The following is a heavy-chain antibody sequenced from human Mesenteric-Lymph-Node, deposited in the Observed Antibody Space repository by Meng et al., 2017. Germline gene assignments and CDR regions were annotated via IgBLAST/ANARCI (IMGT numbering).Heavy chain of an antibody. J-gene: IGHJ6*02. CDR3: ARGNIVATINLGYYYYGMDV. Sequence: ASVKVSCKASGYTFTGYYMHWVRQAPGQGLEWMGRINPNSGGTNYAQKFQGRVTITRNTSISTAYMELSSLRSEDTAVYYCARGNIVATINLGYYYYGMDVWGQGTTVTVSS. V-gene: IGHV1-2*06. CDR1: GYTFTGYY. CDR2: INPNSGGT. D-gene: IGHD5-12*01.